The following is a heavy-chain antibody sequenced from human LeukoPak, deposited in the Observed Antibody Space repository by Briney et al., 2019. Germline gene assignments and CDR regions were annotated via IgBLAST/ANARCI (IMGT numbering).Heavy chain of an antibody. Sequence: QTGGSLRLSCAASGFTFSDYSVSWVRQTPGKGLEWVSGVSGSGDSTYYADSVKGRFTTSRDNSKNTLSLQMNSLRAEDTAVYYCAKDREGFLEWSQSIFDYWGQGTLVTVSS. V-gene: IGHV3-23*01. CDR2: VSGSGDST. D-gene: IGHD3-3*01. CDR3: AKDREGFLEWSQSIFDY. J-gene: IGHJ4*02. CDR1: GFTFSDYS.